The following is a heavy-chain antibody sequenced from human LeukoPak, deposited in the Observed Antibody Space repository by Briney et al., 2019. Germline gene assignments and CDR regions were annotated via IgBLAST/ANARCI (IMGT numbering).Heavy chain of an antibody. Sequence: GGSLRLSCAASGFTFSSYAMHWVRQAPGKGLEWVAVISYDGSNKYYADSVKGRFTISRDNSKNTLYLQMNSLRAEDTAVYYCAISEYYDSSGYESYFDYWGQRTLVTVSS. CDR1: GFTFSSYA. J-gene: IGHJ4*02. CDR3: AISEYYDSSGYESYFDY. D-gene: IGHD3-22*01. CDR2: ISYDGSNK. V-gene: IGHV3-30*04.